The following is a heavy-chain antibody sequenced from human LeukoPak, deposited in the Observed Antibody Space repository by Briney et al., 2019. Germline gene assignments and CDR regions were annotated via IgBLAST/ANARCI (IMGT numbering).Heavy chain of an antibody. D-gene: IGHD3-22*01. Sequence: PGGSLRLSCAASGFTFDDYDLNWVRQAPGKGLEWVSGISWNGRNTAYAESLKGRFTISGDNAKNSLYLQMNSLRAEDTAFYYCARVQQYDKFDYWGQGTLVTVSS. CDR1: GFTFDDYD. CDR2: ISWNGRNT. J-gene: IGHJ4*02. V-gene: IGHV3-20*04. CDR3: ARVQQYDKFDY.